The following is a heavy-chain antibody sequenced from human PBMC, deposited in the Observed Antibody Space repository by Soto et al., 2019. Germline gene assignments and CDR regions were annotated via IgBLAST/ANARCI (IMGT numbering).Heavy chain of an antibody. J-gene: IGHJ4*02. V-gene: IGHV3-73*02. CDR2: IRSKANSYAT. CDR1: GFTFSGSA. CDR3: IGYCRTTSCYASYFDY. Sequence: EVQLVESGGGLVQPGGSLKLSCAASGFTFSGSAMHWVRQAAGKGLEWVGRIRSKANSYATAYGASVKGRCTISRDDSKNTAYLQMNSLKTEDTAVYYCIGYCRTTSCYASYFDYWGQGTVVTVSS. D-gene: IGHD2-2*03.